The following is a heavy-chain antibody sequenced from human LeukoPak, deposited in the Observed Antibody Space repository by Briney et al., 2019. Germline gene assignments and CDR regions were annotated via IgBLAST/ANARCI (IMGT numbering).Heavy chain of an antibody. D-gene: IGHD7-27*01. V-gene: IGHV4-4*07. CDR3: ARCGHTTNWGDAFDI. CDR1: GGSISSYY. CDR2: IYTSGST. Sequence: SETLSLTCTVSGGSISSYYWSWIRQPAGKGLEWIGRIYTSGSTNYNPSLKSRVTMSVDTSKNQFSLKLSSVTAADTAVYYCARCGHTTNWGDAFDIWGQGTMVTVSS. J-gene: IGHJ3*02.